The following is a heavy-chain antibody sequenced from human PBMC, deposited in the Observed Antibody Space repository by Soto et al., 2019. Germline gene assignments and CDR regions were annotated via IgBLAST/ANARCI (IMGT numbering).Heavy chain of an antibody. CDR2: IYPGDSDT. Sequence: LGESLKISCKGSGYKVSTWHNFTSYWIAWVRQMPGEGLEWMGIIYPGDSDTRYSPSFQGHVTISADKSITTAYLQWSSLKASDTAMYYCARLPYGSNYYGMDVWGQGTTVTVSS. V-gene: IGHV5-51*01. CDR3: ARLPYGSNYYGMDV. CDR1: GYKVSTWHNFTSYW. J-gene: IGHJ6*02. D-gene: IGHD3-10*01.